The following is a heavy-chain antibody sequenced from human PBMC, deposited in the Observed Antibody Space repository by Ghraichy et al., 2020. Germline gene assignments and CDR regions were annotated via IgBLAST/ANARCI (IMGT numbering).Heavy chain of an antibody. J-gene: IGHJ4*02. V-gene: IGHV3-23*01. CDR1: GFSFSNYV. CDR2: IVGSGGST. Sequence: GESLNISCVASGFSFSNYVINWVRQAPGKGLEWVSAIVGSGGSTFYAGSVKGRFTISRDNSKNTVYLQMNSLRADDTAVYYCAKEEGFCSGGSCFSDWGQGTLVTVSS. D-gene: IGHD2-15*01. CDR3: AKEEGFCSGGSCFSD.